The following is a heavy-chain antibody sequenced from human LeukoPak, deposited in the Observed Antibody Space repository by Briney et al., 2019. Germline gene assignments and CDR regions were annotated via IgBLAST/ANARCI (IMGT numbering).Heavy chain of an antibody. D-gene: IGHD3/OR15-3a*01. V-gene: IGHV3-74*01. J-gene: IGHJ6*03. CDR1: GFTFSNYW. Sequence: PGGSLRLSCAASGFTFSNYWMHWVRQSPGKGLVWVSRIKSDGSGTTYADSVKGRFTISRDNAKNTLFLQMSSLRAEDTAVYYCARDGPPARYYYYYYMDVWGKGTTVTVSS. CDR3: ARDGPPARYYYYYYMDV. CDR2: IKSDGSGT.